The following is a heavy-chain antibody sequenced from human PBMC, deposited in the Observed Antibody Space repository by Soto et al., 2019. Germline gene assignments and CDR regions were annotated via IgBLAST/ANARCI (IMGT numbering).Heavy chain of an antibody. Sequence: ASVKVSCKASGYTFTSYGITWVRQAPGQGPEWMGWITPFNGNTKYAEKFQGRVTMTTDTSTSTAYMELTSLRSDDTAVYYCARGRLGYCAGGTCRPLWYWGQGTLVTVSS. CDR1: GYTFTSYG. J-gene: IGHJ4*02. CDR3: ARGRLGYCAGGTCRPLWY. D-gene: IGHD2-15*01. CDR2: ITPFNGNT. V-gene: IGHV1-18*01.